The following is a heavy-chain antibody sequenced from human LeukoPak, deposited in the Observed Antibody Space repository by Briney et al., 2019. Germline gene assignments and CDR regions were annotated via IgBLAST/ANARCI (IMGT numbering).Heavy chain of an antibody. D-gene: IGHD3-22*01. Sequence: GGSLRLSCAASGFTFSSYGMHWVRQAPGKGLEWVAFIRYDGSNKYYADSVKGRFTISRDNSKNTLYLQMNSLRAEDTAVYYCAGPLVVAYPNNFDYWGQGTLVTVSS. CDR3: AGPLVVAYPNNFDY. CDR2: IRYDGSNK. J-gene: IGHJ4*02. CDR1: GFTFSSYG. V-gene: IGHV3-30*02.